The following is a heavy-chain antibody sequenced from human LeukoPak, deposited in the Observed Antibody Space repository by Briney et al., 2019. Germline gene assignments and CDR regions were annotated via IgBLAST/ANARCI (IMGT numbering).Heavy chain of an antibody. CDR2: IWYDGSNK. Sequence: GGSLRLSCAASGFTFSRFGMHWVRQAPGKGLEWVAVIWYDGSNKYYADSVKGRFSVSRDNSKNTLYLQMNSLRAEDTAVYYCARSYQLLSTDAFDIWGQGTMVTVSS. CDR3: ARSYQLLSTDAFDI. J-gene: IGHJ3*02. D-gene: IGHD2-2*01. CDR1: GFTFSRFG. V-gene: IGHV3-33*01.